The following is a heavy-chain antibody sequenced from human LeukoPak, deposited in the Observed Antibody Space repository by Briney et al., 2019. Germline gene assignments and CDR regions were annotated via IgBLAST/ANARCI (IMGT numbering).Heavy chain of an antibody. Sequence: ASVKVSCKASGYTFTSYGISWVRQAPGQGLEWMGWISAYNGNTNYAQKLQGRVTMTTDTSTSTAYMELRSLRSDDTAVYYCALGKQSNYEYGSGSEIGDYWGQGTLVTVSS. CDR2: ISAYNGNT. CDR3: ALGKQSNYEYGSGSEIGDY. D-gene: IGHD3-10*01. J-gene: IGHJ4*02. CDR1: GYTFTSYG. V-gene: IGHV1-18*01.